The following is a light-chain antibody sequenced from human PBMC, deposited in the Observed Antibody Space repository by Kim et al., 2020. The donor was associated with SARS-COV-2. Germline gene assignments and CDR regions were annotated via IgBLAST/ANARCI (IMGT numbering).Light chain of an antibody. CDR1: TGAVTSGHY. V-gene: IGLV7-46*01. CDR2: GTS. J-gene: IGLJ1*01. CDR3: LLSYSDARV. Sequence: PGGPVTLPFGASTGAVTSGHYPYWFQQQPGQAPRTLIYGTSKKQSWTPARFSGSRLGGKAALTLSDAQPEDEAEYYCLLSYSDARVFGTGTKVTVL.